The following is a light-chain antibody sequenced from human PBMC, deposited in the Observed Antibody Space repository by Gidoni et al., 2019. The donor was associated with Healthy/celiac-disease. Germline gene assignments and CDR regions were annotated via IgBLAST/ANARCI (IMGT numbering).Light chain of an antibody. Sequence: DIHMTQSTSSLSASVGDRVTITCRASQSISSYLNWYQQKPGKAPKLLIYAASSLQSGVPSRFSGSGSGTDFTLTISSLQPEDFATYYCQQSYSTPLCSFGQGTKLEIK. J-gene: IGKJ2*04. CDR2: AAS. CDR1: QSISSY. CDR3: QQSYSTPLCS. V-gene: IGKV1-39*01.